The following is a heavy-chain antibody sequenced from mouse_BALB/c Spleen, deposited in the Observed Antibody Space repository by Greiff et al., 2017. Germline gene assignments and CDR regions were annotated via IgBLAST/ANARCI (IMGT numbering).Heavy chain of an antibody. CDR3: ARRDYFSYYGSDY. J-gene: IGHJ2*01. Sequence: QVQLQQSGAELVKPGASVKLSCKASGYTFTSYWMHWVKQRPGQGLEWIGEINPSNGRTNYNEKFKSKATLTVDKSSSTAYMQLSSLTSEDSAVYYCARRDYFSYYGSDYWGQGTTLTVSS. D-gene: IGHD1-1*01. CDR1: GYTFTSYW. V-gene: IGHV1S81*02. CDR2: INPSNGRT.